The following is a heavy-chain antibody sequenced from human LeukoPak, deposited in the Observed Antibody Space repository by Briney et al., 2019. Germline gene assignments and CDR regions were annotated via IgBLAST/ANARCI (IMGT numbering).Heavy chain of an antibody. CDR3: ARRAQLAPRQPRDY. V-gene: IGHV4-39*01. Sequence: PSETLSLTCTVSGGSISSSSYYWGWIRQPPGKGLEWIGSIYYGGSTYYNPSLKSRFTISVDTSKNQFSLKLSSVTAADTAVYYCARRAQLAPRQPRDYWGQGTLVTVSS. CDR2: IYYGGST. J-gene: IGHJ4*02. D-gene: IGHD6-6*01. CDR1: GGSISSSSYY.